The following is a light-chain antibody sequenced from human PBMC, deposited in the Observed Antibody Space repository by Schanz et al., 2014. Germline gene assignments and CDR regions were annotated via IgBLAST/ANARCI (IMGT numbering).Light chain of an antibody. CDR1: SSDVGGYNY. V-gene: IGLV2-8*01. CDR2: EVN. CDR3: CSFRSSSSFERV. J-gene: IGLJ3*02. Sequence: QSALTQPPSASGSPGQSVTISCTGTSSDVGGYNYVSWYQQNPGRAPKVLIFEVNKRPSGVPDRFSGSKSGNTASLTVSGLQAEDEAEYYCCSFRSSSSFERVFGGGTKLTVL.